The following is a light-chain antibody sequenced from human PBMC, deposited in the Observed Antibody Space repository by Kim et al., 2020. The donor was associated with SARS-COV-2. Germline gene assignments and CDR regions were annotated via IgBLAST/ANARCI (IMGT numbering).Light chain of an antibody. J-gene: IGLJ1*01. CDR3: NSRDRSGDDNV. CDR2: GRN. V-gene: IGLV3-19*01. Sequence: SSELTQDPAVSVALGQTVRITCQGDRLRYFYPTWYQQKPGQAPVLVMFGRNNRPSGIPDRFSGSRSGTTGSLTITGAQADDEAVYYCNSRDRSGDDNVFGPGTKVTVL. CDR1: RLRYFY.